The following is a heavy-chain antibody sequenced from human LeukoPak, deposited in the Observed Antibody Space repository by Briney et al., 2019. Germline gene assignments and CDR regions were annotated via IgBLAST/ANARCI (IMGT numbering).Heavy chain of an antibody. V-gene: IGHV4-39*01. Sequence: SETLSLTCTVSGGSISSSSYYWGWIRQPPGKGLEWIGSIYYSGSTYYNPSLKSRVTISVDTSKNQFSLKLSSVTAADTAVYYCARVGSIAARQGLTRDYWGQGTLVTVSS. CDR1: GGSISSSSYY. CDR3: ARVGSIAARQGLTRDY. CDR2: IYYSGST. D-gene: IGHD6-6*01. J-gene: IGHJ4*02.